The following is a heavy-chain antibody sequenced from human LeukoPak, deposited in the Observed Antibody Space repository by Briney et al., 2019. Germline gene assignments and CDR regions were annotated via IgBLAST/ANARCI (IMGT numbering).Heavy chain of an antibody. D-gene: IGHD5-24*01. V-gene: IGHV1-46*01. CDR3: ARAGGRWIQSHLDY. CDR2: INPSGGST. CDR1: GYTFTSYY. Sequence: ASVKVSCKASGYTFTSYYMHWVRQAPGQVLEWMGIINPSGGSTSYAQKFQGRVTMTRDTSTRTAYMELSSLRSEDTAVYYCARAGGRWIQSHLDYWGQGTLVTVSS. J-gene: IGHJ4*02.